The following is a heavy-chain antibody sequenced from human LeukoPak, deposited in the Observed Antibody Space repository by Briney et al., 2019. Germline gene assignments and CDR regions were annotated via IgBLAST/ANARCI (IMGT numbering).Heavy chain of an antibody. CDR2: IIPTFGTA. J-gene: IGHJ5*02. Sequence: VASVKVSCKASGGTFSSYAISWVRQAPGQGLEWMGGIIPTFGTANYAQKFQGRVTITADESTSTAYMELSSLRSEDTAVYYCASCFLVVPAASGLFGWFDPWGQGTLVTVSS. CDR1: GGTFSSYA. CDR3: ASCFLVVPAASGLFGWFDP. D-gene: IGHD2-2*01. V-gene: IGHV1-69*13.